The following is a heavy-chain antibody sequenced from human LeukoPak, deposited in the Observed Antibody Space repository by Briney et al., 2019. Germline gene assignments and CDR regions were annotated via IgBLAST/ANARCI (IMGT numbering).Heavy chain of an antibody. CDR3: ARVNSPPKDSSGWSFDY. CDR1: GGSFSGYY. J-gene: IGHJ4*01. CDR2: INHSGST. V-gene: IGHV4-34*01. Sequence: SETLSLTCAVYGGSFSGYYWSWIRQPPGKGLEWIGEINHSGSTNYNPSLKSRVTISVDTSKNQFSLKLSSVTAADTAVYYCARVNSPPKDSSGWSFDYWGHGTLVTVSS. D-gene: IGHD6-19*01.